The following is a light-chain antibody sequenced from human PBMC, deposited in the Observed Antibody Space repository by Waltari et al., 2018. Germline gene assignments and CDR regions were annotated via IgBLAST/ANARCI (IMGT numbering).Light chain of an antibody. CDR1: QSVSIY. J-gene: IGKJ2*01. Sequence: DIQMTQSPSSLSASVGGRDTIPCPASQSVSIYVNWYQQKPGKAPNLLTYAASSLQSGVPSRFSGSGSGTDFSLTISSLQPGDFATYYCQHSFTTPQNTFGQGTRLEIK. CDR2: AAS. CDR3: QHSFTTPQNT. V-gene: IGKV1-39*01.